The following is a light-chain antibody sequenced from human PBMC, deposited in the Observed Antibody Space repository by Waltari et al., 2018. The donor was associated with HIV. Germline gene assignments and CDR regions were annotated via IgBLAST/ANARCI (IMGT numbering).Light chain of an antibody. Sequence: QSVLTQPPSASGTPGQRVTISCSGSFGGKTVTWYQQLPGTAPKLLMYTNDRRASGVPDRFSGSKSDTSASLAISGLQSEDEADYYCAVCDDSLNGVFGGGTRLTVL. CDR2: TND. CDR3: AVCDDSLNGV. V-gene: IGLV1-44*01. CDR1: FGGKT. J-gene: IGLJ3*02.